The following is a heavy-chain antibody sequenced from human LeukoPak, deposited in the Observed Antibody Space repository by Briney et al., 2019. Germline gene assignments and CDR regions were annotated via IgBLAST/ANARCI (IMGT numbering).Heavy chain of an antibody. CDR3: ARRNGGMGGYFD. CDR2: IYHSGGT. Sequence: PSEPLSLTCTVSGGAISGSTSYWGWFRQTPGKGLEWIGTIYHSGGTYYNPSLKSRVAISVDTSKNQFSLNLHSVTAADTAVYYCARRNGGMGGYFDWGQGTLVTVSS. J-gene: IGHJ4*02. V-gene: IGHV4-39*07. CDR1: GGAISGSTSY. D-gene: IGHD1-26*01.